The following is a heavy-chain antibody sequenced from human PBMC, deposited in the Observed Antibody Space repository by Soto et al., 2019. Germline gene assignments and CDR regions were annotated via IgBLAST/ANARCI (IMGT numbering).Heavy chain of an antibody. D-gene: IGHD3-3*01. Sequence: SETLSLTCTVSGRSISSSSYYWGWIRQPPGKGLEWIGSIYYSGSTYYNPSLKSRVTISVDTSKNQFSLKLSSVTAADTAVYYCARIRRYYDFWNLFDPWGQGTLVTVSS. CDR3: ARIRRYYDFWNLFDP. J-gene: IGHJ5*02. V-gene: IGHV4-39*01. CDR2: IYYSGST. CDR1: GRSISSSSYY.